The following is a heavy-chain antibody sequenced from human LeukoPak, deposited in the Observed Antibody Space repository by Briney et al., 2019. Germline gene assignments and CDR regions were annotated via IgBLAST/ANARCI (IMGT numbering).Heavy chain of an antibody. CDR2: ISGSASST. CDR3: AKDQGRGYDSGSFSSDY. V-gene: IGHV3-23*01. J-gene: IGHJ4*02. Sequence: GGSLRLSCAASGFTFSSYAMSWVRQAPGKGLEWVSGISGSASSTNYADSVEGRFTISRDNSKNEVYLQMNSLRAEDTAVYYCAKDQGRGYDSGSFSSDYWGQGTLVTVSS. CDR1: GFTFSSYA. D-gene: IGHD3-10*01.